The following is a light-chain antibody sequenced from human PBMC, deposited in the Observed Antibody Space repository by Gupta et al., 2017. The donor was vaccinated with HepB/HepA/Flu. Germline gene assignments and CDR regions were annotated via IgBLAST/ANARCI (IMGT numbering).Light chain of an antibody. CDR3: DAREDNRSGHLL. CDR2: RNN. V-gene: IGLV1-47*01. J-gene: IGLJ2*01. Sequence: QSVLTQPPSASATPGQRVTISCSGSSSNIGSNYVYWYQQLPGTAPKLLIYRNNQRTSGAPGRISGSRSGTSTSLAINGPRSEDEADYYYDAREDNRSGHLLFGGGTKLTVL. CDR1: SSNIGSNY.